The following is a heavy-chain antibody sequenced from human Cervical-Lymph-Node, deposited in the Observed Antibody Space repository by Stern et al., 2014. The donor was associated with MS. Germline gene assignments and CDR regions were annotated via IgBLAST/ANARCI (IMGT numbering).Heavy chain of an antibody. CDR1: GFTFSSYS. J-gene: IGHJ6*02. Sequence: EVQLVESGGGLVKPGGSLRLSCAASGFTFSSYSMNWIRQAPGKGLEWVSSISSSSSYIYYADSVKGRFTISRDNAKNSLYLQMNSLRAEDTAVYYCARGPDITIFGVVTSGDVWGQGTTVTVSS. D-gene: IGHD3-3*01. V-gene: IGHV3-21*01. CDR3: ARGPDITIFGVVTSGDV. CDR2: ISSSSSYI.